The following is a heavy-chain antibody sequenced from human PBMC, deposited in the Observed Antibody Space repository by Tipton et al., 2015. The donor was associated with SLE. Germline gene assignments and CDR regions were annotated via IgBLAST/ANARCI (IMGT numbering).Heavy chain of an antibody. D-gene: IGHD1-1*01. CDR2: IYYSGST. V-gene: IGHV4-59*11. CDR1: GGSISSHY. J-gene: IGHJ5*02. Sequence: TLSLTCTVSGGSISSHYWSWIRQPPGKGLEWIGYIYYSGSTNYNPSLKSRVTISVDTSKNQFSLELSSVTAADTAVYYWAREALSTTGTTEGWFDPWGQGTLVTVSS. CDR3: AREALSTTGTTEGWFDP.